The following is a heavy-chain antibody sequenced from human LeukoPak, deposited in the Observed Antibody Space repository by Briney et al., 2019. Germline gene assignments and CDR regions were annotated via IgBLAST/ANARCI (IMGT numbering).Heavy chain of an antibody. CDR1: GDSINSYY. D-gene: IGHD3-16*02. CDR3: ARLYNHNWFDP. V-gene: IGHV4-59*07. J-gene: IGHJ5*02. CDR2: IYYTGNT. Sequence: SDTLSLTCTVSGDSINSYYWSWIRQPPGRGLEWIGYIYYTGNTNYNPSLKSRVTISIDTSKNLFSLKLSSVTAADTAMYYCARLYNHNWFDPWGQGTLVTVSS.